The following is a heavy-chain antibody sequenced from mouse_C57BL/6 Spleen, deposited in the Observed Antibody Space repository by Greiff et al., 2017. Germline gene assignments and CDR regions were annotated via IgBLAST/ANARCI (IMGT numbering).Heavy chain of an antibody. CDR1: GYTFTSYW. Sequence: QVQLQQPGAELVMPGASVKLSCKASGYTFTSYWMHWVKQRPGQGLEWIGEIDPSDSYTNYNQKFKGKSTLTVDKSSSTANMPLSSLTSEDSAVYYCARWGSSGAYWGQGTLVTVSA. D-gene: IGHD3-1*01. J-gene: IGHJ3*01. V-gene: IGHV1-69*01. CDR2: IDPSDSYT. CDR3: ARWGSSGAY.